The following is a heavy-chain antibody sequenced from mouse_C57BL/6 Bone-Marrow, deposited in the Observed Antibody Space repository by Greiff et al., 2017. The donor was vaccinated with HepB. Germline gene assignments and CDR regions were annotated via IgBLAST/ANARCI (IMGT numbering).Heavy chain of an antibody. CDR3: ARHYYSAWFAY. CDR1: GYTFTSYG. V-gene: IGHV1-81*01. D-gene: IGHD1-2*01. Sequence: VQRVESGAELARPGASVKLSCKASGYTFTSYGISWVKQRTGQGLEWIGEIYPRSGNTYYNEKFKGKATLTADKASSRAYMELRSLTSEDSAVYFCARHYYSAWFAYWGQGTLVTVSA. CDR2: IYPRSGNT. J-gene: IGHJ3*01.